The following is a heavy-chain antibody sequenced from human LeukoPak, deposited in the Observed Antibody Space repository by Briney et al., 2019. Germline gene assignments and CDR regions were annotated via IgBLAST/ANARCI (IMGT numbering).Heavy chain of an antibody. CDR3: ARISGDFQPYYYYYMDV. Sequence: SETLSLTCAVYGGSFSGYYWSWIRQPPGKGLEWIGSIYYSGSTYYNPSLKSRVTISVDTSKNQFSLKLSSVTAADTAVYYCARISGDFQPYYYYYMDVWGKGTTVTISS. CDR1: GGSFSGYY. CDR2: IYYSGST. D-gene: IGHD2-21*02. J-gene: IGHJ6*03. V-gene: IGHV4-34*01.